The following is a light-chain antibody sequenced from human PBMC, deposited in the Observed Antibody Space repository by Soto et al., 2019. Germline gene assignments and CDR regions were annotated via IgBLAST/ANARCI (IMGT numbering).Light chain of an antibody. Sequence: DIVMTQSPDSLAVSLGERATINCKSSQSVLYSSNNKNYLAWYQQKPGQPPKLLIYWASTRESGVPDRFSGSGSGTDFTLTISSLQAEDVAFYYCQQYYSTVYTFGQGTKLEIK. V-gene: IGKV4-1*01. CDR3: QQYYSTVYT. CDR2: WAS. J-gene: IGKJ2*01. CDR1: QSVLYSSNNKNY.